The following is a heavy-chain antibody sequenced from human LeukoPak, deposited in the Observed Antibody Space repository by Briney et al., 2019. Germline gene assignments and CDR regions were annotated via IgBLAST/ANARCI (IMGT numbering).Heavy chain of an antibody. CDR1: GFTFSNPW. CDR3: TTGTY. CDR2: IGSKTDGGTA. Sequence: PGGSLRLSCAASGFTFSNPWMSWVRQAPGKGLEWVGRIGSKTDGGTADYAAPVKDRIIISRDDSKNTLYLQMNSLKNEDTAVYYCTTGTYWGQGTLVTVSS. J-gene: IGHJ4*02. V-gene: IGHV3-15*04.